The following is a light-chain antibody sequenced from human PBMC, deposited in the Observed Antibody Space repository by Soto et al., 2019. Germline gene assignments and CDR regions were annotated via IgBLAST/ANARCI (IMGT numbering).Light chain of an antibody. CDR2: LGS. CDR1: QSLLHSNGNIY. Sequence: DIVMTQSPLSLPVTPGEPASISCRSSQSLLHSNGNIYLNWYLQRPGQSPQVLIYLGSNRASGVPDRFSGSGSGTLFTLEISRVEPDDVGVFYCMQALAFPLSFGGGTKVEIK. J-gene: IGKJ4*01. CDR3: MQALAFPLS. V-gene: IGKV2-28*01.